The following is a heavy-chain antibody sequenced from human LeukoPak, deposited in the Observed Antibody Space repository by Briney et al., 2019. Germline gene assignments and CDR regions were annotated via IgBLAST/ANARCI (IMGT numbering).Heavy chain of an antibody. J-gene: IGHJ4*02. D-gene: IGHD3-10*01. CDR2: IYYSGST. Sequence: SETLSLTCTVSGGSISSGDYYWSWVRQPPGKGLEWIGYIYYSGSTYYNPSLKSRVTISVDTSKNQFSLKLSSVTAADTAVYYCAREKYYYGSGPWGQGTLVTVSS. CDR3: AREKYYYGSGP. CDR1: GGSISSGDYY. V-gene: IGHV4-30-4*08.